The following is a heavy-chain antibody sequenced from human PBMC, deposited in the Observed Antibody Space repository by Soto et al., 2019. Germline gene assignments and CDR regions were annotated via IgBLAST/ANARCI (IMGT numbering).Heavy chain of an antibody. CDR3: AMTTVTRDY. D-gene: IGHD4-17*01. CDR2: IYYSGST. Sequence: QLQLQESGPGLVKPSETLSLTCTVSGGSISSSSYYWGWIRQPPGKGLEWIGSIYYSGSTYYNPYRKSRVTISVDTSKNQFSLKLSSVTAADTAVYYCAMTTVTRDYWGQGTLVTVSS. CDR1: GGSISSSSYY. V-gene: IGHV4-39*01. J-gene: IGHJ4*02.